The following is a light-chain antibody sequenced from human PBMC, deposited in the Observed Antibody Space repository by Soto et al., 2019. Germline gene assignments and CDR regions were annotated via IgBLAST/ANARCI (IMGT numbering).Light chain of an antibody. CDR1: QSVSSY. CDR2: DAS. CDR3: QQRSNWPPIT. Sequence: IVMTQSPATLAVSAGEGATLSCRASQSVSSYLAWYQQKPGQAPRLLIYDASNRATGIPARFSGSGSGTDFTLTISSLEPEDFAVYYCQQRSNWPPITFGQGTRLEIK. J-gene: IGKJ5*01. V-gene: IGKV3-11*01.